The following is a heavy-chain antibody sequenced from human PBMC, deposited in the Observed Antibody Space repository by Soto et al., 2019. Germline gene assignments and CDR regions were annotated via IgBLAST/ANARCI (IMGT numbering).Heavy chain of an antibody. CDR2: IYYGGST. D-gene: IGHD6-25*01. V-gene: IGHV4-31*03. CDR3: ARDQRGHATHYYYGMDV. J-gene: IGHJ6*02. CDR1: GGSISSGGYY. Sequence: QVQLQESGPGLVKPSQTLSLTCTVSGGSISSGGYYWSWIRQHPGKGLEWIGYIYYGGSTYYNPSLKSRVTISVDTSKNQFSLKLSSVTAADTAVYYCARDQRGHATHYYYGMDVWGQGTTVTVSS.